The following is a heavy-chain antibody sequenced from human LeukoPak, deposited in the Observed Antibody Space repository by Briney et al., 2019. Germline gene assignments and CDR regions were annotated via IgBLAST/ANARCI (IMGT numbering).Heavy chain of an antibody. D-gene: IGHD1-26*01. Sequence: GGSLRLSCAASGFTFSSYWMHWVRQAPGKGLGWVAVISYDGSNKYYADSVKGRFTISRDNSKSTLYLQMNSLRAEDTAVYYCARDRVGATDYFDYWGQGTLVTVSS. CDR3: ARDRVGATDYFDY. V-gene: IGHV3-30-3*01. J-gene: IGHJ4*02. CDR2: ISYDGSNK. CDR1: GFTFSSYW.